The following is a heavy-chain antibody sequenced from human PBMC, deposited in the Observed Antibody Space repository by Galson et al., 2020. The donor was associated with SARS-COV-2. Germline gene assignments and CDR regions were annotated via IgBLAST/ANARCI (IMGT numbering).Heavy chain of an antibody. Sequence: SETLSLTCTVSGYSISSGYYWGWIRQPPGKGLEWIGSIYHSGSTYYNPSLKSRVTISVDTSKNQFSLKLSSVTAADTAVYYCAGGFGEPEVDYWGQGTLVTVSS. CDR3: AGGFGEPEVDY. V-gene: IGHV4-38-2*02. D-gene: IGHD3-10*01. CDR2: IYHSGST. J-gene: IGHJ4*02. CDR1: GYSISSGYY.